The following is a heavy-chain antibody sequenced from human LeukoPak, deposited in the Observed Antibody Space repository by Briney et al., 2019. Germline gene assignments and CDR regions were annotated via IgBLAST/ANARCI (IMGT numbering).Heavy chain of an antibody. CDR2: INHSGSA. J-gene: IGHJ4*02. D-gene: IGHD3-22*01. V-gene: IGHV4-34*01. Sequence: SETLSLTCAVSGGSFSGYYWTWIRQPPGKGLEWIGEINHSGSANYNPSLKSRVTISLDTSKNQFSLKVSSVTAADTAVYYCARGRYYYDSSGYEVYFDYWGQGTLVTVSS. CDR3: ARGRYYYDSSGYEVYFDY. CDR1: GGSFSGYY.